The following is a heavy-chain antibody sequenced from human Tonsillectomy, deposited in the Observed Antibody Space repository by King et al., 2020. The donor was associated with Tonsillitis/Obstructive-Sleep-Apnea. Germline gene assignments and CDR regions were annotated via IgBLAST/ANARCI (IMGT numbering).Heavy chain of an antibody. CDR2: IYPGDSDT. CDR3: AGEAYSNPIAGKYYSYGMDV. J-gene: IGHJ6*02. V-gene: IGHV5-51*03. D-gene: IGHD3-16*01. CDR1: GYNFSRNW. Sequence: VQLVESGAEVKEPGESLKISCTGSGYNFSRNWIGWVRQTPGKGLEWMGIIYPGDSDTRYSPSFQGQVTISADKSISTAYLQWSSLKASDTDMYYCAGEAYSNPIAGKYYSYGMDVWGQGTTVTVSS.